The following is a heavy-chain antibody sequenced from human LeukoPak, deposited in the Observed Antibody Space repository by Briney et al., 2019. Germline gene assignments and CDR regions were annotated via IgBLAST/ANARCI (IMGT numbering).Heavy chain of an antibody. D-gene: IGHD3-22*01. Sequence: GGSLRLSCAASGFTFSSHAMSWVRQAPGKGLEWVSAISGSGGSTYYADSVKGRFTISRDNSKNPLYLQLTSLRAEDTAVYYCAKARYYDSSGLGQHWGQGTLVTVSS. CDR2: ISGSGGST. V-gene: IGHV3-23*01. CDR1: GFTFSSHA. J-gene: IGHJ1*01. CDR3: AKARYYDSSGLGQH.